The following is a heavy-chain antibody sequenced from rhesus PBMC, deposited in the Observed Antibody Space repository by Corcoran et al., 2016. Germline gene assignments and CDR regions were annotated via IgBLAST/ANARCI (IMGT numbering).Heavy chain of an antibody. D-gene: IGHD3-3*01. V-gene: IGHV1-198*02. J-gene: IGHJ6*01. CDR2: IIPFVGIT. CDR3: ARSLPVLQFLDWLLSYGLDS. CDR1: GFTFGSYA. Sequence: QVQLVQSGAEVKKPGASVKVSCKASGFTFGSYAINWVRQAPVQGLELMGVIIPFVGITNYAEKFQGRVTITADTSTSTAYMELSSLRSEDTAVYYCARSLPVLQFLDWLLSYGLDSWGQGVVVTVSS.